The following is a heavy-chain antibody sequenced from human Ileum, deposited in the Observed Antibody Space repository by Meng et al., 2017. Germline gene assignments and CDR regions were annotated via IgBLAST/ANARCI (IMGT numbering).Heavy chain of an antibody. Sequence: QVQPVQSGPEVKKPGASVKVVCKASDYTFTGYGVSWVRQAPGQGLEWMAWLGAHDGDTSHAPKFQGRVTVSADRPTATAYMVLRSLRSDDTAVYYCARDPSNSSGWHAYFDYWGQGTLVTVSS. J-gene: IGHJ4*02. CDR2: LGAHDGDT. CDR1: DYTFTGYG. V-gene: IGHV1-18*01. D-gene: IGHD6-19*01. CDR3: ARDPSNSSGWHAYFDY.